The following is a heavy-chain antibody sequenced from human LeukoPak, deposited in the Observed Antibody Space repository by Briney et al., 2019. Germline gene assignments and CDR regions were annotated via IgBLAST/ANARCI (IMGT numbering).Heavy chain of an antibody. D-gene: IGHD3-10*02. CDR3: ARWVVRGVIMYYFDY. CDR1: GYSFTSSW. V-gene: IGHV5-51*01. Sequence: GESLKISCKGSGYSFTSSWIGWVRQMPGKGLEWMGIIYPGDSDTRYSPSFQGQVTISVDKSISTAYLQWSSLKASDTAMYYCARWVVRGVIMYYFDYWGQGTLVTVSS. CDR2: IYPGDSDT. J-gene: IGHJ4*02.